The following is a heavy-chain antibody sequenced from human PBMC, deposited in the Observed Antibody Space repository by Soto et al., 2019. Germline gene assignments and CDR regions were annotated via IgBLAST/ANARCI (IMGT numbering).Heavy chain of an antibody. Sequence: SETLSLTCTVSGGSIISGDYYWSWIRQPPGKGLEWIGYICYSGSTYYNPSLKSRVTISVDTSKNQFSLKLSSVTAADTAVYYCARECVDYAGNSAVDTGGKWFDPWGQGTLVTVS. CDR2: ICYSGST. J-gene: IGHJ5*02. D-gene: IGHD4-17*01. V-gene: IGHV4-30-4*01. CDR3: ARECVDYAGNSAVDTGGKWFDP. CDR1: GGSIISGDYY.